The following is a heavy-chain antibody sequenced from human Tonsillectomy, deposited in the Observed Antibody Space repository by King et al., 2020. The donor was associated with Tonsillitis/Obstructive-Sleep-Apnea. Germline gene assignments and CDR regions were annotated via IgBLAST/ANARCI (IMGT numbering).Heavy chain of an antibody. CDR1: GFTFSTYV. V-gene: IGHV3-30*18. Sequence: VQLVESGGDVVQPGRSLRLSCAASGFTFSTYVMHWVRQAPGKGLEWVALISYDGTNKDYADSVKGRFTISRDNSKNTLFLQVNSLRPEDTAVYYCAKHLTGFGVVRGGLGMDVWGKGTTVIVSA. CDR2: ISYDGTNK. J-gene: IGHJ6*04. CDR3: AKHLTGFGVVRGGLGMDV. D-gene: IGHD3-3*01.